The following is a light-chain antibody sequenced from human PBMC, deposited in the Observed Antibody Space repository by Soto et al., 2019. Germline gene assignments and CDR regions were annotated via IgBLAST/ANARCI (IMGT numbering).Light chain of an antibody. Sequence: QSALTQPASVSGSPGQSITISCTGTSSDVGGYNYVSWYQQHPGKAPKLMIYDVTSRPSGVPARFSGSKSGSTASLTISGLRAEDEADYYCCSYAGTYTGVFGGGTKLTVL. CDR2: DVT. J-gene: IGLJ3*02. CDR1: SSDVGGYNY. CDR3: CSYAGTYTGV. V-gene: IGLV2-11*01.